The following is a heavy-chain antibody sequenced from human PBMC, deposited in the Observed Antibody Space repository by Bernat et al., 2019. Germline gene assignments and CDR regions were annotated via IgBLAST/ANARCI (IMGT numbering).Heavy chain of an antibody. D-gene: IGHD6-13*01. CDR1: GFTFSSYD. CDR3: ARPIRSSSWYPPYYGMDV. V-gene: IGHV3-33*01. Sequence: QVQLVESGGGVVQPGRSLRLSCAASGFTFSSYDMHWVRQAPGKGLEWVAVIWYDGSNKYYADSVKGRFTISRDNSKNTLYLQMNSLRAEDTAVYYCARPIRSSSWYPPYYGMDVWGQGTTVTVSS. CDR2: IWYDGSNK. J-gene: IGHJ6*02.